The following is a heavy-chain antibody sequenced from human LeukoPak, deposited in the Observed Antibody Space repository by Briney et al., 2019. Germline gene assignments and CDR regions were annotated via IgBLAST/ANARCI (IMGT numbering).Heavy chain of an antibody. CDR2: INPNSGGT. J-gene: IGHJ3*02. CDR1: GYTFTGYY. Sequence: GASVKVSCKACGYTFTGYYMHWVRQAPGQGLEWMGWINPNSGGTNYAQKFQGRVTMTRDTSISTAYMELSRLRSDDTAVYYCARGYYDSSGHDAFDIWGQGTMVTVSS. D-gene: IGHD3-22*01. CDR3: ARGYYDSSGHDAFDI. V-gene: IGHV1-2*02.